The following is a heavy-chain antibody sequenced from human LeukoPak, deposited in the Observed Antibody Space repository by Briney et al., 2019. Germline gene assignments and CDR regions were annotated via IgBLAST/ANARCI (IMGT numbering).Heavy chain of an antibody. Sequence: PGGSLRLSCAASGFTFSSYAMSWVRQAPGKGLEWVSTISASGGSTYYADSVKGRFTISRDNSKNTLYLQMNSLRAEDMAVYYCAKRDNYGDLYFDYWGQRTLVTVSS. CDR1: GFTFSSYA. V-gene: IGHV3-23*01. CDR2: ISASGGST. CDR3: AKRDNYGDLYFDY. D-gene: IGHD4-17*01. J-gene: IGHJ4*02.